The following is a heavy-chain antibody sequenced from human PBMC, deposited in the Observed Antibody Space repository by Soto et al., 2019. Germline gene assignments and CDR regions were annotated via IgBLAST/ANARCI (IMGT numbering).Heavy chain of an antibody. V-gene: IGHV3-15*07. D-gene: IGHD2-15*01. Sequence: GGSLRLSCAASGFTFSNAWMNWVRQAPGKGLEWVGRIKSKTDGGTTDYAAPVKGRFTISRDDSKNTLYLQMNSLKTEDTAVYYCARLVVVAARLYSQGSYNWFDPWGQGTLVTVSS. CDR3: ARLVVVAARLYSQGSYNWFDP. CDR2: IKSKTDGGTT. J-gene: IGHJ5*02. CDR1: GFTFSNAW.